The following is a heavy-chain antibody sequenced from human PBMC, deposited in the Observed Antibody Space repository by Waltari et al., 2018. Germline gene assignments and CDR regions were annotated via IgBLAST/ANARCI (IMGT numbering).Heavy chain of an antibody. Sequence: EVQLLQSGAELKEPGTTVRISCKVSGYTFSDYYLHWVQQAPGKGLRWMGLGVPEDGEKIYADNFQGRVTISAETSTDTAFMELSSLRSEDTAVFYCATALGDSSSASRPFDFWGQGTMITVSS. D-gene: IGHD6-19*01. CDR3: ATALGDSSSASRPFDF. J-gene: IGHJ3*01. CDR2: GVPEDGEK. V-gene: IGHV1-69-2*01. CDR1: GYTFSDYY.